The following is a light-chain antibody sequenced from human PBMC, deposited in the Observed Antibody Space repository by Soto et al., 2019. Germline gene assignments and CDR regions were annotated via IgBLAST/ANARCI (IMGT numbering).Light chain of an antibody. CDR1: QSISTY. V-gene: IGKV3-11*01. CDR3: QQRSKWPIT. J-gene: IGKJ5*01. Sequence: EIVLTQSPASLSLSPGERATLSCRASQSISTYLACYQQKPGQAPRLFIYDASNRATGIPARFSGSGSGTDFTLTISSLEPEDFAVYYCQQRSKWPITFGQGTRLESK. CDR2: DAS.